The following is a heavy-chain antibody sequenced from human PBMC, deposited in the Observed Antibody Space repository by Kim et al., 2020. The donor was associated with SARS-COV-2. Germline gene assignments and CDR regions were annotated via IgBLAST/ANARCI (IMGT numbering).Heavy chain of an antibody. J-gene: IGHJ4*02. CDR2: ISYDGSNK. CDR3: AKDQGSGTYNY. V-gene: IGHV3-30*18. D-gene: IGHD3-10*01. CDR1: GFTFSSYG. Sequence: GGSLRLSCAASGFTFSSYGMHWVRQAPGKGLELVAVISYDGSNKYYADSVKGRFTISRDNSKNTLYLQMNSLRAEDTAVYYCAKDQGSGTYNYWGQGTLVTVSS.